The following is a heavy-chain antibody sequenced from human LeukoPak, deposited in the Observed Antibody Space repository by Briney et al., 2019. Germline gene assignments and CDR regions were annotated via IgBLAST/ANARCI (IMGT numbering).Heavy chain of an antibody. J-gene: IGHJ4*02. CDR3: ARARESFTKDFDY. D-gene: IGHD3-16*01. V-gene: IGHV3-21*01. CDR2: ISGSSTYI. CDR1: GFTFSSYS. Sequence: GGSLRLSCAASGFTFSSYSMNWVRQAPGKGLEWVSSISGSSTYIHYADSVKGRFTISRDNARNSLYLQMNSLRAEDTAVYFCARARESFTKDFDYWSQGTLVTVSS.